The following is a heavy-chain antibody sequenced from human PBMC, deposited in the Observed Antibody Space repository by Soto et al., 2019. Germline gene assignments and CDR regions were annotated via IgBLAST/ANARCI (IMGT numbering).Heavy chain of an antibody. CDR3: AREAYDSSGYLTNDAFDI. J-gene: IGHJ3*02. Sequence: QVQLVESGGGVVQPGRSLRLSCAASGFTFSNLGMHWVGRAPGGGLEGGAVIWYDGSNKYYADSVKGRFTISRDNSKNTLYLQMNSLRAEDTAVYYCAREAYDSSGYLTNDAFDIWGQGTMVTVSS. CDR2: IWYDGSNK. CDR1: GFTFSNLG. V-gene: IGHV3-33*01. D-gene: IGHD3-22*01.